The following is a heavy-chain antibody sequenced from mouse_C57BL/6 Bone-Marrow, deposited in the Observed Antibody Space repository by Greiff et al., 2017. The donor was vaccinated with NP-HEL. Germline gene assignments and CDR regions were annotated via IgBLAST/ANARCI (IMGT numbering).Heavy chain of an antibody. CDR3: ASLLYYGNYPRSFAY. J-gene: IGHJ3*01. CDR1: GFSLTSYG. CDR2: IWGVGST. Sequence: VQLKESGPGLVAPSQSLSITCTVSGFSLTSYGVDWVRQSPGKGLEWLGVIWGVGSTNYNSALKSRLSISKDNSKSQVFLKMNSLQTDDTAMYYCASLLYYGNYPRSFAYWGQGTLVTVSA. D-gene: IGHD2-1*01. V-gene: IGHV2-6*01.